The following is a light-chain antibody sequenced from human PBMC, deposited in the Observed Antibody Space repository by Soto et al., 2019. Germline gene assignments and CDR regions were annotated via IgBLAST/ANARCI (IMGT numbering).Light chain of an antibody. V-gene: IGKV3-15*01. CDR3: QQYIDWPPYT. CDR1: QTVSRS. Sequence: EVVLTQSPATLSMSPGERATLSCRASQTVSRSLAWYQQKPGQAPRLLIYGASMRATGVPDRFSGSGSGTDFTLTISSLQSEDFAVYYCQQYIDWPPYTFGQGTKVEIK. CDR2: GAS. J-gene: IGKJ2*01.